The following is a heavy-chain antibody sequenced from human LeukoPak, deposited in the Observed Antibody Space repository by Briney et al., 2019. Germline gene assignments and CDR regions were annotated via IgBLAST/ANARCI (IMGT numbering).Heavy chain of an antibody. Sequence: SETLSLTCTVSGGSLSSGDYYRSWIRQPPGKGLEWIGYIYYSGSTYYNPSLKSRVTISVDTSKNQFSLKLSSVTAADTAVHYCARGFGVVTLFDYWGQGTLVTVSS. J-gene: IGHJ4*02. CDR2: IYYSGST. D-gene: IGHD3-3*01. V-gene: IGHV4-30-4*08. CDR1: GGSLSSGDYY. CDR3: ARGFGVVTLFDY.